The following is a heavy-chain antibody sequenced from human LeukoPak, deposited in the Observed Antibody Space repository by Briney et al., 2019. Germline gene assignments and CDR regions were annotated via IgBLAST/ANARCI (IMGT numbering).Heavy chain of an antibody. CDR1: GYSISCGYY. V-gene: IGHV4-38-2*01. D-gene: IGHD3-10*01. CDR3: ARHAMVRGVMSAFDI. J-gene: IGHJ3*02. Sequence: SETLSLTCAVSGYSISCGYYWGWIRQPPGKGLEWIGSIYHSGSTYYNPSLKSRVTISVDTSKNQFSLKLSSVTAADTAVYYCARHAMVRGVMSAFDIWGQGTMVTVSS. CDR2: IYHSGST.